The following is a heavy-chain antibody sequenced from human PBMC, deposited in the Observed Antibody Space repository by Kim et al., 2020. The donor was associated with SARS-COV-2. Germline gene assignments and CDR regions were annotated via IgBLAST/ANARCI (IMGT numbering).Heavy chain of an antibody. V-gene: IGHV3-74*01. D-gene: IGHD3-3*01. Sequence: VKGRFSISRDNAKTTLYLKMNSLRAEDTAVYYCAFPYYDFWMCYYFAFDIWGQGTMVTVSS. J-gene: IGHJ3*02. CDR3: AFPYYDFWMCYYFAFDI.